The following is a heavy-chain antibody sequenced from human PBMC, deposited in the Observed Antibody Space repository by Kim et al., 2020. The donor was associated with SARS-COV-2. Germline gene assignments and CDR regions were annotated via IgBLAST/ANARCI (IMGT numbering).Heavy chain of an antibody. J-gene: IGHJ6*02. D-gene: IGHD2-21*01. CDR3: ARIVVVWPGYYYYGMDV. CDR1: GFTFSSYS. CDR2: ISSSSSTI. V-gene: IGHV3-48*02. Sequence: GGSLRLSCAASGFTFSSYSMNWVRQAPGKGLEWVSYISSSSSTIYYADSVKGRFTISRDNAKNSLYLQMNSLRDEDTAVYYCARIVVVWPGYYYYGMDVWGQGTTVTVSS.